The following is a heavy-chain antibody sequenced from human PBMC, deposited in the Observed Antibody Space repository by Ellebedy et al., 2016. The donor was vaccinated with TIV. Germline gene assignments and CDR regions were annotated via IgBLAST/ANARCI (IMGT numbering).Heavy chain of an antibody. D-gene: IGHD3-22*01. CDR2: IYFSGST. J-gene: IGHJ4*02. Sequence: SETLSLXCTVSGGSIRSTDHYWGWIRQPPGKCLDYIGSIYFSGSTFYNWSLKSRITISVDTSKNQFSLRLSSVTAADTAVYYCARVYYYDSSTAWDFDLWGQGTLVVVSS. CDR1: GGSIRSTDHY. CDR3: ARVYYYDSSTAWDFDL. V-gene: IGHV4-39*07.